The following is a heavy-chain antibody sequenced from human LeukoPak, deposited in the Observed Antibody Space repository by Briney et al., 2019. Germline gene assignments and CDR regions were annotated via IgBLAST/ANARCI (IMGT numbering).Heavy chain of an antibody. D-gene: IGHD3-10*01. CDR2: INHSGST. CDR3: ARGHSCPTMVRGVIIRPYYFDY. Sequence: SETLSLTCAVYGGSFSGYYWSWIRQPPGKGLEWIGEINHSGSTNYNPSLESRVTISVDTSKNQFSLKLSSVTAADTAVYYCARGHSCPTMVRGVIIRPYYFDYWGQGTLVTVSS. J-gene: IGHJ4*02. CDR1: GGSFSGYY. V-gene: IGHV4-34*01.